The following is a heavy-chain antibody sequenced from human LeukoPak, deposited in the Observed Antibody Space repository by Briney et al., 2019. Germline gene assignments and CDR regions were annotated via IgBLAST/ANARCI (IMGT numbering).Heavy chain of an antibody. CDR1: GFSFSGYW. CDR2: INQDGSKK. D-gene: IGHD3/OR15-3a*01. Sequence: SGGSLRLSCTASGFSFSGYWMTWVRQTPGKGLEWVANINQDGSKKSYVDSVRGRFTISRDSAKNSLYLQMNSLRAEDTAVYHCVRVDYHDEGIYYWGQGTLVTVSS. CDR3: VRVDYHDEGIYY. V-gene: IGHV3-7*04. J-gene: IGHJ4*02.